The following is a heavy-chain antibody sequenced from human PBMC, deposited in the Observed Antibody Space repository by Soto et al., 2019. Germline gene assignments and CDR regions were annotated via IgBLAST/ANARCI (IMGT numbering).Heavy chain of an antibody. D-gene: IGHD2-15*01. J-gene: IGHJ2*01. CDR2: ISYDGSNK. V-gene: IGHV3-30-3*01. CDR1: GFTFSSYA. CDR3: ASPLLRDDSNWASFAL. Sequence: QVQLVESGGGVVQPGRSLRLSCAASGFTFSSYAMHWVRQAPGKGLEWVAVISYDGSNKYYADSVKGRFTISRDNSKNTLYLQMTSLRAEATAVYYCASPLLRDDSNWASFALCGRGTLVTVSS.